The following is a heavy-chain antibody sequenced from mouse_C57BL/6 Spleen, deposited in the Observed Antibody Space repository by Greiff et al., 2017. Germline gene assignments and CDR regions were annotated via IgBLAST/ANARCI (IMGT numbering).Heavy chain of an antibody. V-gene: IGHV1-82*01. J-gene: IGHJ2*01. CDR1: GYAFSSSW. CDR2: IYPGDGDT. D-gene: IGHD1-3*01. Sequence: LQESGPELVKPGASVKISCKASGYAFSSSWMNWVKQRPGKGLEWIGRIYPGDGDTNYNGKFKGKATLTADESSSTAYMQLSSLTSEDSAVYFCARSLTKGSSPFDYWGQGTTLTVSS. CDR3: ARSLTKGSSPFDY.